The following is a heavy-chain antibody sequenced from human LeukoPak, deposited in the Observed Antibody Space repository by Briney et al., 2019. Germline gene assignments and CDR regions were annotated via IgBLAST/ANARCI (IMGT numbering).Heavy chain of an antibody. CDR3: AVTRGYSGYDFRFNY. Sequence: ASVKVSCKASGYTFTGYYMHWVRQATGQGLEWMGWMNPNSGNTGYAQKFQGRVTMTRNIAISTAYMELSSLRSEDTAVYYCAVTRGYSGYDFRFNYWGQGTLVTVSS. D-gene: IGHD5-12*01. J-gene: IGHJ4*02. CDR1: GYTFTGYY. V-gene: IGHV1-8*02. CDR2: MNPNSGNT.